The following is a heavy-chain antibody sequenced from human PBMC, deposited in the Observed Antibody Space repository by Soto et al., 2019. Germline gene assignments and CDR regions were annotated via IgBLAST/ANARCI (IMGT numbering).Heavy chain of an antibody. D-gene: IGHD3-22*01. Sequence: PGGSLRLSCAASGFTFSSNGMHWFRQAPGKGLEWVAVISYHGSDKYYADSVKGRFTISRDNSKNTLYLQMNSLRAEDTAVYYCAKEGGYQYYFDYWGQGTLVTVSS. J-gene: IGHJ4*02. CDR1: GFTFSSNG. CDR2: ISYHGSDK. CDR3: AKEGGYQYYFDY. V-gene: IGHV3-30*18.